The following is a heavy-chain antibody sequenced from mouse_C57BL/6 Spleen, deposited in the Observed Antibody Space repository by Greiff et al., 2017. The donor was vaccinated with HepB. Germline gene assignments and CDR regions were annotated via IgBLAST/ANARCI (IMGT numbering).Heavy chain of an antibody. V-gene: IGHV1-64*01. CDR2: IHPNSGST. Sequence: QVQLQQPGAELVKPGASVKLSCKASGYTFTSSWMHWVKQRPGQGLEWIGMIHPNSGSTNYNEKFKSKATLTVDKSSSTAYMQLSSLTSEDSAVYYCARSTTVVGDYWGQGTTLTVSS. J-gene: IGHJ2*01. D-gene: IGHD1-1*01. CDR3: ARSTTVVGDY. CDR1: GYTFTSSW.